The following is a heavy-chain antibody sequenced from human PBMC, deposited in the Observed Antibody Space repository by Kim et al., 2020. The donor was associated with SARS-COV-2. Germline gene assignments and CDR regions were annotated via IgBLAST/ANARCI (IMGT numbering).Heavy chain of an antibody. D-gene: IGHD6-13*01. Sequence: NHSLKSRVTISVDTSKNQFSLKLSSVTAADTAVYYCARGRYSSSWGLLGYWGQGTLVTVSS. J-gene: IGHJ4*02. V-gene: IGHV4-59*09. CDR3: ARGRYSSSWGLLGY.